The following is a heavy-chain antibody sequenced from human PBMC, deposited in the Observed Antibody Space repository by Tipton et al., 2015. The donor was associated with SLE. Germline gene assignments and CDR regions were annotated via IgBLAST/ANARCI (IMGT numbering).Heavy chain of an antibody. V-gene: IGHV4-34*01. CDR3: ARAGYLSPLDS. Sequence: LRLSCAASGFTVSGSYMNWVRQPPGRGLEWIGEINHGGSTNYNPSLKRRVIISVDTTKNRFSLKLNSVTAADTAVYYCARAGYLSPLDSWGQGTLVAVSS. J-gene: IGHJ4*02. CDR1: GFTVSGSY. D-gene: IGHD2-15*01. CDR2: INHGGST.